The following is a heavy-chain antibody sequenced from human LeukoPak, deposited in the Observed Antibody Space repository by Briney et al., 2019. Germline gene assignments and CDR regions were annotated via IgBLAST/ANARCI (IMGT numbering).Heavy chain of an antibody. CDR2: NRARGGGT. D-gene: IGHD3-9*01. J-gene: IGHJ4*02. CDR1: GFTFSIQP. Sequence: RGSLRLSCAASGFTFSIQPTRWSRQAPGKRPQPLSANRARGGGTNYGDSVKGRFTISRDNSKNTLYLQMNSLRAEDTAAYYCAKGYYFDILSGYSSLDSWGQGTLVTVSS. V-gene: IGHV3-23*01. CDR3: AKGYYFDILSGYSSLDS.